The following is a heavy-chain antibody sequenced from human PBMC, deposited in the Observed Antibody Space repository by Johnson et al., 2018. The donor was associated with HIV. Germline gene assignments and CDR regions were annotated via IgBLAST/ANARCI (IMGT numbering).Heavy chain of an antibody. V-gene: IGHV3-30*09. CDR2: ISYDGRHK. D-gene: IGHD3-3*01. CDR1: GFTFSSYA. Sequence: QVQLVESGGGVVQPGTSLRLSCAASGFTFSSYAMNWFRQAPGKRLEWVAVISYDGRHKNYADYVQGRSAISIDNSKYTLFLQMHSLRAEDTFVYYCARDRGGPERNYDFWSGYYGGDAFDIWGQGTMVTVSS. J-gene: IGHJ3*02. CDR3: ARDRGGPERNYDFWSGYYGGDAFDI.